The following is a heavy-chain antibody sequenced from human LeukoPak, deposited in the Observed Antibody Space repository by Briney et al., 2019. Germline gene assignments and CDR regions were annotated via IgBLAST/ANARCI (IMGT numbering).Heavy chain of an antibody. CDR1: GGSISSYH. D-gene: IGHD6-13*01. V-gene: IGHV4-59*01. Sequence: SETLSLTCTVSGGSISSYHWSWIRQPPGKGLEWIGNMYYSGSTNYNPSLRSRVTISVDTSKNQFSLKLSSVTAADTAVYYCARTLAAGTSQYYYYYYMDVWGKGTTVTVSS. CDR2: MYYSGST. J-gene: IGHJ6*03. CDR3: ARTLAAGTSQYYYYYYMDV.